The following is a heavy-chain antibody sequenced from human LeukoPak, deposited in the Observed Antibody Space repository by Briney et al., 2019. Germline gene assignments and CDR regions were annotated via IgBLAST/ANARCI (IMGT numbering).Heavy chain of an antibody. CDR2: ISYDGSNK. D-gene: IGHD4-17*01. CDR1: GFTFSSYG. CDR3: AKDDYGDYDPLGRLC. Sequence: GGSLRLSCAASGFTFSSYGMHWVRQAPGKGLEWVAVISYDGSNKYYADSVKGRFTISRDNSKNTLYLQMNSLRAEDTAVYYCAKDDYGDYDPLGRLCWGQGTLVTVSS. V-gene: IGHV3-30*18. J-gene: IGHJ4*02.